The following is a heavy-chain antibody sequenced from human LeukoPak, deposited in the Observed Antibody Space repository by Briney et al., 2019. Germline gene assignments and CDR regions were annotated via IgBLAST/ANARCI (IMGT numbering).Heavy chain of an antibody. Sequence: PGGSLRLSXAASGFTFSSYWMTWVRQAPGKGLEWVANIKQDGSEKYYVDSVKGRFTISRDNAKNLLYLQMNSLRAEDTAVYYCATDYGGNSGDYWGQGTLVTVSS. J-gene: IGHJ4*02. V-gene: IGHV3-7*01. CDR2: IKQDGSEK. CDR3: ATDYGGNSGDY. D-gene: IGHD4-23*01. CDR1: GFTFSSYW.